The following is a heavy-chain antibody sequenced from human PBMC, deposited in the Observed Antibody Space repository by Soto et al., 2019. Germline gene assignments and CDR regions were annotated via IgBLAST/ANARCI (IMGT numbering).Heavy chain of an antibody. D-gene: IGHD6-6*01. V-gene: IGHV3-30*18. CDR1: RFTFSSYG. J-gene: IGHJ4*02. CDR3: AKGGEQLVLTFNFDY. CDR2: ISYDGSNK. Sequence: QVQLVESGGGVVQPGRSLRLSCAASRFTFSSYGMHWVRQAPGKGLEWVAVISYDGSNKYYADSVKGRFTISRDNSKNTLYLQMNSLRAEDTAVYYCAKGGEQLVLTFNFDYWGQGTLVTVSS.